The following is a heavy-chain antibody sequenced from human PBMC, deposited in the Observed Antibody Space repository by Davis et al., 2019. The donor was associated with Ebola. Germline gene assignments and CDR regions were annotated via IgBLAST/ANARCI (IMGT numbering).Heavy chain of an antibody. CDR3: ATYVQRGPDV. J-gene: IGHJ6*02. CDR2: LSDSGYEL. CDR1: GFTFNTIF. Sequence: GESLKISCAASGFTFNTIFMSFYRQAPGKGLEWVSALSDSGYELRYADSVRGRFTISRDNSKNTVYLQMNSLRADDTAIYYCATYVQRGPDVWGQGTTVTVSS. D-gene: IGHD1-1*01. V-gene: IGHV3-23*01.